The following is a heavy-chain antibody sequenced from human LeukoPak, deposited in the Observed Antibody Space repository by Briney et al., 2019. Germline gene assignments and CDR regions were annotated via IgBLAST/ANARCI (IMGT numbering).Heavy chain of an antibody. CDR3: ARTRGDYYDSSGYYYGYYYYMDV. CDR2: ITGSGSST. CDR1: GGSFSGYY. D-gene: IGHD3-22*01. J-gene: IGHJ6*03. V-gene: IGHV3-23*01. Sequence: ETLSLTCAVYGGSFSGYYWSWVRQAPGKGLEWVSSITGSGSSTYYADSVKGRFTISRDSSKNTLYLQMNSLRAEDTAVYYCARTRGDYYDSSGYYYGYYYYMDVWGKGTTVTVSS.